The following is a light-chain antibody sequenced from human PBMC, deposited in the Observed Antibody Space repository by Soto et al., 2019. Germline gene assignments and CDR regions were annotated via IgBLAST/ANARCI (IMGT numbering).Light chain of an antibody. CDR3: QQRNNWPPEIT. V-gene: IGKV3-11*01. J-gene: IGKJ5*01. CDR1: QSISIY. Sequence: EIGLTQSPATLSLSPGERATLSCRASQSISIYLAWYRQKPGQAPRLLIYDASNKATGIPARFSGSGSGTDFTLTISSLEPEDFAVYYCQQRNNWPPEITFGQGTRLEIK. CDR2: DAS.